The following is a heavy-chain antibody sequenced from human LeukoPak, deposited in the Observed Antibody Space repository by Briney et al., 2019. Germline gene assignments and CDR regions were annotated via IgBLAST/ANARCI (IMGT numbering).Heavy chain of an antibody. CDR3: ARDRRYYDSSGYYRSYWYFDL. D-gene: IGHD3-22*01. V-gene: IGHV4-31*03. CDR2: IYYSGST. J-gene: IGHJ2*01. CDR1: GGSISSGGYY. Sequence: SETLSLTCTVSGGSISSGGYYWSWIRQHPGKGLEWIGYIYYSGSTYYNPSLESRVTISVDTSKNQFSLKLGSVTAADTAVYYCARDRRYYDSSGYYRSYWYFDLWGRGTLVTVSS.